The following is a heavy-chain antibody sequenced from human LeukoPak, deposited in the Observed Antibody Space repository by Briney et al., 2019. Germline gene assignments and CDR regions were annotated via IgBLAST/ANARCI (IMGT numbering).Heavy chain of an antibody. CDR3: ARGRLDGYYFDY. V-gene: IGHV4-34*01. J-gene: IGHJ4*02. CDR1: GGSFSGYY. D-gene: IGHD1-1*01. CDR2: IHYSGAT. Sequence: PSETLSLTCVVYGGSFSGYYWTWIRQPPGKGLEWIGEIHYSGATSYKPSLKSRVTISGDTSKIQVSLNLRSVTAADTAVYYCARGRLDGYYFDYWGQGALATVSS.